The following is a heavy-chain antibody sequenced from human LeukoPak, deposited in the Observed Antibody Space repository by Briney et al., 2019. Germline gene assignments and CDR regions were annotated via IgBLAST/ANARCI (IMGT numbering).Heavy chain of an antibody. V-gene: IGHV3-30*04. CDR3: ARDVGGYNYQGNWFDP. D-gene: IGHD5-24*01. CDR2: ISYDGSNK. J-gene: IGHJ5*02. Sequence: QTGGSLRLSCAASGFTFSSYAMHWVRQAPGKGLEWVAVISYDGSNKYYADSVKGRFTISRDNSKNTLYLQMNSLRAEDTAVYYCARDVGGYNYQGNWFDPWGQGTLVTVSS. CDR1: GFTFSSYA.